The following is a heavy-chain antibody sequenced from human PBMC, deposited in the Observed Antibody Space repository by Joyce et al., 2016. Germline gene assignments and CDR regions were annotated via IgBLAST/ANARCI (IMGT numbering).Heavy chain of an antibody. CDR2: SYSGGST. CDR1: GLSVSHNY. Sequence: EVQLVESGGGLVQPGGSLRLSCAASGLSVSHNYMSWVRQAPGKGLEWVSISYSGGSTYYTDSLKGRFTISRDNSKNTLYLQMNSLRAEDTGVYYCARDRASAVYYYGMDVWGQGTTVTVSS. J-gene: IGHJ6*02. D-gene: IGHD6-13*01. V-gene: IGHV3-66*02. CDR3: ARDRASAVYYYGMDV.